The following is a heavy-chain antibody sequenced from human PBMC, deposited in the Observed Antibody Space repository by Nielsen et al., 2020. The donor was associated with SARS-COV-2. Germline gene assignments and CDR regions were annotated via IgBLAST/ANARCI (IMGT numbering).Heavy chain of an antibody. CDR3: ARNLFYVLDYCYYYYGMDV. D-gene: IGHD1-1*01. Sequence: WVRQAPGQGLEWMGWINTNTGNPTYAQGFTGRFVFSLDTSVSTAYLQISSLKAEDTAVYYCARNLFYVLDYCYYYYGMDVWGQGTTVTVSS. J-gene: IGHJ6*02. V-gene: IGHV7-4-1*02. CDR2: INTNTGNP.